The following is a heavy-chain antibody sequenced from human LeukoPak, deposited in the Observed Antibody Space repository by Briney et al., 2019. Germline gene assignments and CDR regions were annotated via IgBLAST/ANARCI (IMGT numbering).Heavy chain of an antibody. CDR1: GGTFSSYA. CDR2: IIPIFGIA. D-gene: IGHD6-13*01. J-gene: IGHJ6*02. Sequence: SVKVSCKASGGTFSSYAISWVRQAPGQGLEWMGRIIPIFGIANYAQKSQGRVTITADKSTSTAYMELSSLRSEDTAVYYCARDGKQQLVLSYYGMDVWGQGTTVTVSS. CDR3: ARDGKQQLVLSYYGMDV. V-gene: IGHV1-69*04.